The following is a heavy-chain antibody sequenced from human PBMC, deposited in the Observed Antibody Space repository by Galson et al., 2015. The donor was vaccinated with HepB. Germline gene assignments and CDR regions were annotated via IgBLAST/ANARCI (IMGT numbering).Heavy chain of an antibody. D-gene: IGHD3-22*01. CDR1: GVTFSSYA. V-gene: IGHV1-69*13. CDR3: ARDREDYYDSSGNPLFDY. Sequence: SVKVSCKASGVTFSSYAISWVRQAPGQGLEWMGGIIPIFGTANYAQKFQGRVTITADESTSTAYMELRSLRSDDTAVYYCARDREDYYDSSGNPLFDYWGQGTLVTVSS. J-gene: IGHJ4*02. CDR2: IIPIFGTA.